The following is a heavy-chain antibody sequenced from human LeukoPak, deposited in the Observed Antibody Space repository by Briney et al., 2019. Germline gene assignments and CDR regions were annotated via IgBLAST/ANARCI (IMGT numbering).Heavy chain of an antibody. V-gene: IGHV4-59*11. CDR1: GGSISSHY. D-gene: IGHD2-15*01. Sequence: PSETLSLTCTVSGGSISSHYWSWIRQPPGKGLEWIGYIYYSGSTNYNPSLKSRVTISVDTSKNQFSLKLSSVTAADTAVYYCARSRIGKLNYYYMDVWGKGTTVTVSS. J-gene: IGHJ6*03. CDR2: IYYSGST. CDR3: ARSRIGKLNYYYMDV.